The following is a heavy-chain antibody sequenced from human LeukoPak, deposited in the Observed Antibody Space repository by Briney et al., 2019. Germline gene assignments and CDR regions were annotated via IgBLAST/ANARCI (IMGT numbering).Heavy chain of an antibody. Sequence: GASVKVSCKASGGTFSSYAISWVRQSPGQGLEWMGGIIPIFGTANYAQKFQGRVTITADESTSTAYMELSSLRSEDTAVYYCASGRIAARPYYFDYWGQGTLVTVSS. D-gene: IGHD6-6*01. V-gene: IGHV1-69*13. CDR2: IIPIFGTA. CDR3: ASGRIAARPYYFDY. CDR1: GGTFSSYA. J-gene: IGHJ4*02.